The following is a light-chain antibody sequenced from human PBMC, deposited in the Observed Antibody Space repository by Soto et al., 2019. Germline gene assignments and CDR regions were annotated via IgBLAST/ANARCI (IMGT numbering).Light chain of an antibody. CDR2: GVT. CDR3: TSYVGNDIWV. V-gene: IGLV2-8*01. J-gene: IGLJ3*02. Sequence: QSALTQPPSASGSPGQSVTISCTGTSSDVGAYKYVSWYQQYQGKAPNHMIYGVTKRPLGVPDRFSGSKSGNTASLTVSGLQAEDEADYYCTSYVGNDIWVFGGGTKVTVL. CDR1: SSDVGAYKY.